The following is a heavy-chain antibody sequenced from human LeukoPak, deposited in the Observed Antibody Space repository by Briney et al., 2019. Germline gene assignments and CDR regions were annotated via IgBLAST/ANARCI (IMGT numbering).Heavy chain of an antibody. J-gene: IGHJ6*03. D-gene: IGHD5-24*01. CDR1: GGSFSGYY. CDR2: INHSGST. V-gene: IGHV4-34*01. CDR3: ARHRPPRDRYYYYYYMDV. Sequence: PSETLSLTCAVYGGSFSGYYWSWIRQPPGKGLEWIGEINHSGSTNYNPSLKSRVTISVDTSKNQFSLKLSSVTAADTAVYYCARHRPPRDRYYYYYYMDVWGKGTTVTVSS.